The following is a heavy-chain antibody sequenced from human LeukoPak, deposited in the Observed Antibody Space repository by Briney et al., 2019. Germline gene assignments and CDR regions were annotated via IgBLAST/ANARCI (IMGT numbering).Heavy chain of an antibody. CDR2: IIPIFGTA. J-gene: IGHJ4*02. D-gene: IGHD4-17*01. V-gene: IGHV1-69*05. CDR3: AMTTVTTLKAPFDY. Sequence: SVKVSCKASGGTFSSYAISWVRQAPGQGLGWMGRIIPIFGTANYAQKFQGRVTITTDESTSTAYMELSSLRSEDTAVYYCAMTTVTTLKAPFDYWGQGTLVTVSS. CDR1: GGTFSSYA.